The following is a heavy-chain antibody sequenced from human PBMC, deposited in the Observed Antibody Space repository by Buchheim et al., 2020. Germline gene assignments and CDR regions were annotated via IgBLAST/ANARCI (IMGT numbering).Heavy chain of an antibody. V-gene: IGHV1-46*01. Sequence: QVQLVQSGAEVKKPGASVKVSCKASGYTFTSYYMHWVRQAPGQGLEWMGIINPRWWSKSYAQKFQGRVTMTRDTSTRTVYMELVILRCEDTAVYYCPRANDYDSSVDYSGHGTL. D-gene: IGHD3-22*01. CDR2: INPRWWSK. J-gene: IGHJ4*01. CDR1: GYTFTSYY. CDR3: PRANDYDSSVDY.